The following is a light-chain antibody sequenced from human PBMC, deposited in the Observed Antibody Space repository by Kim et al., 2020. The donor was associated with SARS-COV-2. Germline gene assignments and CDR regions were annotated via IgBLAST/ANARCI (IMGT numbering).Light chain of an antibody. J-gene: IGKJ4*01. CDR1: QDINNH. CDR3: QQYDNLPT. CDR2: AAT. Sequence: DIQMTQSPSSQSASVGDRVTITCQASQDINNHLNWYQQKPGKAPNLLIHAATKLETGVPSRFSGSGSGTDFTLTISSLQPEDIATYYCQQYDNLPTFGGGTKVDIK. V-gene: IGKV1-33*01.